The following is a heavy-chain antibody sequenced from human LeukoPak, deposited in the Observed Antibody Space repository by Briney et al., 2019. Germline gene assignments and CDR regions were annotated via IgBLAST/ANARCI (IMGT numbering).Heavy chain of an antibody. J-gene: IGHJ4*02. V-gene: IGHV3-64D*06. CDR3: VKDLNGTWSFDY. Sequence: PGGSLRLSCSASGFTFSAYFMHWVRQAPGKGLEYVSSISSNEYDTYYADSVKGRFTISRDNSKNTLFFQMSSLRAEDTAVYYCVKDLNGTWSFDYWGQGTLVTVSS. CDR1: GFTFSAYF. CDR2: ISSNEYDT. D-gene: IGHD2-8*01.